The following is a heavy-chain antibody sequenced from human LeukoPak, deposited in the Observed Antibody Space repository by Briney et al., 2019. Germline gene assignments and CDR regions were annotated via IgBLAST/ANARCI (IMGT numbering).Heavy chain of an antibody. CDR3: ATLSIADDLYYFDY. J-gene: IGHJ4*02. CDR2: IYTSGST. Sequence: SQTLSLTCTVSGGSIRSGSYYWSWIRQPAGKGLEWIGRIYTSGSTNYNPSLKSRVTISVDTSKNQFSLMLSSVTAADTAVYYCATLSIADDLYYFDYWGQGTLVTVSS. CDR1: GGSIRSGSYY. D-gene: IGHD6-6*01. V-gene: IGHV4-61*02.